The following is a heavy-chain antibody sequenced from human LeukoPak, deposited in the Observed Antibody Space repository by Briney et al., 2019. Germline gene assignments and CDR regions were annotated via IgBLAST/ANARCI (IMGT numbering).Heavy chain of an antibody. Sequence: GGSLRLSCAASGFTFSNYWMSWVRQAPGKGLEWVSSITGSSSSIYSADSVKGRLTISRDNAKNSLYLEMNSLRDEDTAVYYCARDLAWGAYWGQGTLVTVSS. D-gene: IGHD4/OR15-4a*01. CDR1: GFTFSNYW. J-gene: IGHJ4*02. CDR3: ARDLAWGAY. V-gene: IGHV3-21*01. CDR2: ITGSSSSI.